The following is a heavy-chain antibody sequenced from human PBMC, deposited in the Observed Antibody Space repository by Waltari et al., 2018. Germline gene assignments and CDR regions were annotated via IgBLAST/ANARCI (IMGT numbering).Heavy chain of an antibody. CDR2: INGDGSIT. CDR3: ARATKDSSGYLVDY. V-gene: IGHV3-74*01. Sequence: EVQLVESGGGLVQPGGSLRLSCAASGVTFSSYWMHWVRQAPGKGLVWVSRINGDGSITTYADSVKGRFTISRDNAKNTLYLQMNSLRAEDTAVYYCARATKDSSGYLVDYWGQGTLVTVSS. D-gene: IGHD3-22*01. J-gene: IGHJ4*02. CDR1: GVTFSSYW.